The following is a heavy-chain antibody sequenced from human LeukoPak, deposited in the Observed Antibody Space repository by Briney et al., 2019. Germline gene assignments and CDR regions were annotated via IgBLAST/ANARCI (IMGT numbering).Heavy chain of an antibody. D-gene: IGHD1-26*01. Sequence: SGTLSLTCTVSGCSISSHYWSWIRQPPGKGLEWVGYIYYSGSTNYNPSLKSRVTISVDTSKNQCSRKLSSVTAADTAVYYCARINEYSGSNEFDYWGQGTLVTVSS. J-gene: IGHJ4*02. V-gene: IGHV4-59*11. CDR1: GCSISSHY. CDR3: ARINEYSGSNEFDY. CDR2: IYYSGST.